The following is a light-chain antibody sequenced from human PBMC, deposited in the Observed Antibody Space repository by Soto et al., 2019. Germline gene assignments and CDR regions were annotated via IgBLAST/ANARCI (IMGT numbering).Light chain of an antibody. J-gene: IGLJ1*01. Sequence: QSALTQPASVSGSPGQSITISCTGTSSDVGSYNIVSWYQHHPGKAPKLMIYEVSKRPSGVSNRFSGSKSGNTDSLTISGLQAEDEADYYCCSYAGNSTFPYVFGTGTKLTVL. V-gene: IGLV2-23*02. CDR1: SSDVGSYNI. CDR3: CSYAGNSTFPYV. CDR2: EVS.